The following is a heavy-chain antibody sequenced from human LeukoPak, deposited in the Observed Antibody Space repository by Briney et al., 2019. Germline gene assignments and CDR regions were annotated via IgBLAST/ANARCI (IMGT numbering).Heavy chain of an antibody. Sequence: SVKASCKASGGTFSNYAISWVRQAPGQGLEWMGGIIPIFGTANYAQKFQGRVTITADESTSTAYMELSSLRSEDTAVYFCASAPRYSSSWPNNWFDPWGQGTLVTVSS. CDR1: GGTFSNYA. V-gene: IGHV1-69*13. CDR2: IIPIFGTA. D-gene: IGHD6-13*01. J-gene: IGHJ5*02. CDR3: ASAPRYSSSWPNNWFDP.